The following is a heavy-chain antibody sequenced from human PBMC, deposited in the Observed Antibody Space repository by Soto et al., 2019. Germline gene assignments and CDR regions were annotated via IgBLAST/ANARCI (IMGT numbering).Heavy chain of an antibody. CDR2: IYYSGST. J-gene: IGHJ4*02. V-gene: IGHV4-31*03. CDR1: GGSISSGGYY. D-gene: IGHD3-22*01. Sequence: SSETLSLTCTVSGGSISSGGYYWSWIRQHPGKGLEWIGYIYYSGSTYYNPSLKSRVTISVDTSKNQFSLKLSSVTAADTAVYYCVGGYDSSGYYSLYYFDYWGQGTLVTV. CDR3: VGGYDSSGYYSLYYFDY.